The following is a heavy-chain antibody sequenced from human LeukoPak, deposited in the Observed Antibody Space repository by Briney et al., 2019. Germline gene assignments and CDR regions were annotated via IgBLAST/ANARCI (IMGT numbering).Heavy chain of an antibody. Sequence: SETLSLTCTVSGHSISRDYYWGWIRQPPGKGLEWIGSIYHSGSTYYKPSLKSRVTISVDTSKNQFSLKLSSVTAADTAVYYCARDTTGITMVRGVIDYWGQGTLVTVSS. J-gene: IGHJ4*02. CDR1: GHSISRDYY. CDR2: IYHSGST. D-gene: IGHD3-10*01. V-gene: IGHV4-38-2*02. CDR3: ARDTTGITMVRGVIDY.